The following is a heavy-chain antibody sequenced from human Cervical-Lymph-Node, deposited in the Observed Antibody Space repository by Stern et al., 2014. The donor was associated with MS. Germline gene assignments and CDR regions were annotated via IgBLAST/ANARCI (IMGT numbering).Heavy chain of an antibody. V-gene: IGHV3-30*04. CDR1: GFTFSNYN. Sequence: VQLVESGGGVVQPGRSLTLSCAASGFTFSNYNLHWVRQAPGKGLEWVALISLDGSYTDYTDSVKGRFTISRDNSKNTLSLQMNSLRVEDTAVYYCARAPKGGGYTFNYWGQGTLVTVSS. CDR3: ARAPKGGGYTFNY. D-gene: IGHD5-18*01. J-gene: IGHJ4*02. CDR2: ISLDGSYT.